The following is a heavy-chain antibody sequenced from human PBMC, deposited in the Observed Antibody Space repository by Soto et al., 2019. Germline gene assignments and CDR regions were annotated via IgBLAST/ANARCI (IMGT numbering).Heavy chain of an antibody. CDR3: VREDMSGTYSLDA. Sequence: QVHLQESGPGLLKPSETLSLTCTVTRGSVSSQTHFWTWIRQPPGKGLEWIGYKYYSGISNYNPSLQSRVTISVDTSKNQFSLRLTSVTSADTAVYFCVREDMSGTYSLDAWGQGALVTVSS. CDR1: RGSVSSQTHF. J-gene: IGHJ4*02. D-gene: IGHD1-26*01. CDR2: KYYSGIS. V-gene: IGHV4-61*01.